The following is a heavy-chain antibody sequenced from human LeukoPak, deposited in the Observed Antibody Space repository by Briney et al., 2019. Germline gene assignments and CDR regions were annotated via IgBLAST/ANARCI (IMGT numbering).Heavy chain of an antibody. V-gene: IGHV1-18*01. CDR2: MSAYNGNS. J-gene: IGHJ4*02. CDR3: AREGLVVVHLDY. Sequence: ASVKVSCKASGYTFTSYGISWGGQAAGQGREWMGWMSAYNGNSKYAQKLQARVTITTETSTSTAYMELSSMRADDTAVYYCAREGLVVVHLDYWGQGTLFTVSS. D-gene: IGHD3-22*01. CDR1: GYTFTSYG.